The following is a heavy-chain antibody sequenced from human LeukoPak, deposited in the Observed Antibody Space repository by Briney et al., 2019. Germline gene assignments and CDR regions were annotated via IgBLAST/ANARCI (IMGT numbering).Heavy chain of an antibody. Sequence: GGPLRLSCAASGFTFNNYAMTWVRQAPGKGLEWVSSISSSSSYIYYADSVKGRFTISRDNAKNSLYLQMNSLRAEDTAVYYCARDPRGGGSGSYPLDYWGQGTLVTVSS. CDR3: ARDPRGGGSGSYPLDY. CDR2: ISSSSSYI. CDR1: GFTFNNYA. D-gene: IGHD3-10*01. V-gene: IGHV3-21*01. J-gene: IGHJ4*02.